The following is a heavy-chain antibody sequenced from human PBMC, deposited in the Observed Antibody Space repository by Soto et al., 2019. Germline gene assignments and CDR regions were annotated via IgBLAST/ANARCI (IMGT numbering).Heavy chain of an antibody. Sequence: EVQLLESGGGLVQPGGSLRLSCTASGFTFSSNAMSWVRQAPGKGLEWVSSISGSAGVTYYADSVKGRFTISRDNSKNALYLQMNSLRAEDTAVYYCTTGLEQWLVTDYYYGMDVWGQGTTVTVSS. CDR1: GFTFSSNA. CDR2: ISGSAGVT. V-gene: IGHV3-23*01. J-gene: IGHJ6*02. CDR3: TTGLEQWLVTDYYYGMDV. D-gene: IGHD6-19*01.